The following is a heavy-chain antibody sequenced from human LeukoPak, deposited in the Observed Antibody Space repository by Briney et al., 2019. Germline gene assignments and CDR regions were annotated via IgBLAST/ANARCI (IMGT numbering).Heavy chain of an antibody. J-gene: IGHJ6*02. V-gene: IGHV3-30*18. CDR2: ISYDGSNK. Sequence: GGSLRLSCAASGFTFSSYGMHWVRQAPGKGLEWVAVISYDGSNKYYADSVKGRFTISRDNSKNTLYLQMNSLGAEDTAVYYCAKDPGSLYCSGGSCYSLYYGMDVWGQGTTVTVSS. CDR3: AKDPGSLYCSGGSCYSLYYGMDV. CDR1: GFTFSSYG. D-gene: IGHD2-15*01.